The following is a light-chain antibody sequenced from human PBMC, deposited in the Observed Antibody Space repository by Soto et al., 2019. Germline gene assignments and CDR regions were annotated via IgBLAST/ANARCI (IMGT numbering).Light chain of an antibody. Sequence: DIQMTQSPSTLSASVGDRVTITCRASQSISSWLAWYQQKPGKAPKLLIYKASSLESGVPSRLIGSGSGTEFTLTISSLQPDDFATYYCQQYNSYWTFGQGTKVEIK. V-gene: IGKV1-5*03. CDR3: QQYNSYWT. CDR1: QSISSW. J-gene: IGKJ1*01. CDR2: KAS.